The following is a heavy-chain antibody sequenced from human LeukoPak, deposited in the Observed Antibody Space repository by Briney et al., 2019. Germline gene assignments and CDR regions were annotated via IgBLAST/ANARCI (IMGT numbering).Heavy chain of an antibody. CDR1: GYSFTSYW. CDR2: IYPGDSDT. CDR3: ARSYDSTIYYYYYGMDV. J-gene: IGHJ6*02. D-gene: IGHD5-12*01. V-gene: IGHV5-51*01. Sequence: GESLKISCKGSGYSFTSYWIGWVRQMPRKGLEWMGIIYPGDSDTRYSPSFQGQVTISADKSISTAYLQWSSLKASDTAMYYCARSYDSTIYYYYYGMDVWGQGTTVTVSS.